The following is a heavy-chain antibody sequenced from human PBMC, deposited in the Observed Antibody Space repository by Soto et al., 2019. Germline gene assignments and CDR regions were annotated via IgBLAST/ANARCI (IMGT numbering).Heavy chain of an antibody. CDR2: ISGSGAST. CDR1: GFTFSSYA. Sequence: EVQLLESGGGLVQPGGSLRLSCAASGFTFSSYAMSWVRQAPGKGLEWVSAISGSGASTYYADSVKGHFTISRDNSKNTLYLQMNSLRAEDTAVYYCANLAAGTCRAFEIWGQGTMVTVSS. D-gene: IGHD6-13*01. V-gene: IGHV3-23*01. J-gene: IGHJ3*02. CDR3: ANLAAGTCRAFEI.